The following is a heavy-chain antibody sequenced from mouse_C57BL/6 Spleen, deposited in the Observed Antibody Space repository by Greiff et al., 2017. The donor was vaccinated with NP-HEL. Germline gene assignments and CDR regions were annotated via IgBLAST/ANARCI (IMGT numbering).Heavy chain of an antibody. CDR2: INPNNGGT. Sequence: VQLQQSGPELVKPGASVKISCKASGYTFTDYYMNWVKQSHGKSLEWIGDINPNNGGTSYNQKFKGKATLTVDNSSSTAYMELRSLTSEDSAVYYCARTSNMRDFDYWGQGTTLTVSS. CDR1: GYTFTDYY. J-gene: IGHJ2*01. V-gene: IGHV1-26*01. CDR3: ARTSNMRDFDY.